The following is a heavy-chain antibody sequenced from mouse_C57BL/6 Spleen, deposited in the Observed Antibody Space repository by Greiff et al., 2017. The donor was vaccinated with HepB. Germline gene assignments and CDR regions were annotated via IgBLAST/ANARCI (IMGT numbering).Heavy chain of an antibody. V-gene: IGHV5-9-1*02. CDR2: ISSGGDYI. J-gene: IGHJ1*03. Sequence: MLVESGEGLVKPGGSLKLSCAASGFTFSSYAMSWVRQTPEKRLEWVAYISSGGDYIYYADTVKGRFTISRDNARNTLYLQMSSLTSEYTAMYYCTRDNIPRGYFDVWGTGTTVTVSS. CDR1: GFTFSSYA. CDR3: TRDNIPRGYFDV. D-gene: IGHD5-1-1*01.